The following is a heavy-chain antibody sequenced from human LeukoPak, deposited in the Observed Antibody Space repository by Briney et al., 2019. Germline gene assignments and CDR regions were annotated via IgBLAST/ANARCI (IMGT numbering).Heavy chain of an antibody. CDR3: VRGYNSFDC. CDR2: SRNKANGYTT. Sequence: PGGPLRLSCAASGFTFSDFYMDWVRQAPGKGLEWVARSRNKANGYTTEYAASVKGRFTISRDESKNSLSLLMNSLRAEDTAVYFCVRGYNSFDCWGQGTLVTVSS. CDR1: GFTFSDFY. J-gene: IGHJ4*02. D-gene: IGHD3-22*01. V-gene: IGHV3-72*01.